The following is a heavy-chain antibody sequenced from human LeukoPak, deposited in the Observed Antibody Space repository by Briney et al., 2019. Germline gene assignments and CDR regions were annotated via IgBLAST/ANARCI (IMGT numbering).Heavy chain of an antibody. CDR2: IYTDGNT. J-gene: IGHJ4*02. CDR3: AHGDYPLTY. V-gene: IGHV3-66*01. D-gene: IGHD4-17*01. CDR1: GITVGTNY. Sequence: GGSLRLSCAASGITVGTNYWNWVRQPPGKGLEWISLIYTDGNTQYADSVKGRFTFSRDSSKNTLYLQMNSLRAEDTAMYYCAHGDYPLTYWGQGTLVTVSS.